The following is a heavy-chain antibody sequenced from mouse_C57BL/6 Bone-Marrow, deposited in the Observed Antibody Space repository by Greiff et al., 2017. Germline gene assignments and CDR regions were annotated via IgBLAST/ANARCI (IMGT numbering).Heavy chain of an antibody. D-gene: IGHD1-1*01. Sequence: QVQLQQPGAELVMPGASVKLSCKASGYTFTSYWMHWVKQRPGQGLEWIGEIDPSDSYTNYNQKFKGKSTLTVDKSSSTAYMQLSSLTSEDSAVYYCAREGCYGSGLYDFDYWGQGTTLTVSS. V-gene: IGHV1-69*01. CDR2: IDPSDSYT. CDR3: AREGCYGSGLYDFDY. J-gene: IGHJ2*01. CDR1: GYTFTSYW.